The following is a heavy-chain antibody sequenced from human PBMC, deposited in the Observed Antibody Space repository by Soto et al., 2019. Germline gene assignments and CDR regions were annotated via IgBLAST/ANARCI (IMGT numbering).Heavy chain of an antibody. J-gene: IGHJ4*02. CDR1: GFTVSSNY. Sequence: EVQLVESGGGLIQPGGSLRLSCAASGFTVSSNYMSWVRQAPGKGLEWVSVIYSGGSTYYADSVKGRFTISRDNSKNTLYLQMNSLKIEDTAVYYCTTLGYCNGNSCYRGTYFDYWGQGTLVTVSS. CDR2: IYSGGST. CDR3: TTLGYCNGNSCYRGTYFDY. V-gene: IGHV3-53*01. D-gene: IGHD2-2*02.